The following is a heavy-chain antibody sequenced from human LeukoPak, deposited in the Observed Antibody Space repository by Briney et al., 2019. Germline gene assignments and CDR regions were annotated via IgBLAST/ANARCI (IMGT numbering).Heavy chain of an antibody. CDR2: ISYEAKTT. V-gene: IGHV3-30*03. D-gene: IGHD1-26*01. CDR3: AREYSGSYYFDY. J-gene: IGHJ4*02. Sequence: GGSLRLSCAASGFIFSNHGIHWVRQTPGKGLEWLAVISYEAKTTFYAESVRGRFTISRDNSKNTLYLQMNSLRAEDTAVYYCAREYSGSYYFDYWGQGTLVTVSS. CDR1: GFIFSNHG.